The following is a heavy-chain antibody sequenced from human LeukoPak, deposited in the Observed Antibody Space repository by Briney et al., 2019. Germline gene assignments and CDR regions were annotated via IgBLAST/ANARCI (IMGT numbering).Heavy chain of an antibody. D-gene: IGHD5-18*01. Sequence: GGSLRLSCAASGFTFSTYWMHWVPQAPGKGLEWVSAISANGVSTYSADSVKGRFTISRDNSKNTLYLQMNSLRAEDTAVYYCAKDNSYGNFDYWGQGTLVTVSS. CDR3: AKDNSYGNFDY. J-gene: IGHJ4*02. V-gene: IGHV3-23*01. CDR1: GFTFSTYW. CDR2: ISANGVST.